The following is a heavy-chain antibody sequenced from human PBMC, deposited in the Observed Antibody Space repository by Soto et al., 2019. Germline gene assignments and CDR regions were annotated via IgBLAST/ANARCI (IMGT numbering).Heavy chain of an antibody. CDR1: GFSVNNNY. V-gene: IGHV3-66*01. D-gene: IGHD3-10*01. CDR3: ARDTHSGHRADY. J-gene: IGHJ4*02. CDR2: IYSGGDT. Sequence: EVQMVESGGGLVQPGGSLRLSCAASGFSVNNNYMSWVRQAPGKGLEWVSVIYSGGDTYYAASVKGRFTASRDNSKNTLYLQMNSLRAEDTAVYYCARDTHSGHRADYWGQGTLVTVSS.